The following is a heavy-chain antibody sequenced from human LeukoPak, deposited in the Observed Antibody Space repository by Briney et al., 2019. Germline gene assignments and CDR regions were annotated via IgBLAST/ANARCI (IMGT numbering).Heavy chain of an antibody. CDR1: GYTFTGYY. J-gene: IGHJ4*02. D-gene: IGHD3-3*01. CDR2: INPNSGGT. CDR3: ARGSLITIFGVVISDSFDY. Sequence: ASVKVSCKASGYTFTGYYMHWVRQAPGQGLEWMGWINPNSGGTNYAQKLQGRVTMTTDTSTSTAYMELRSLRSDDTAVYYCARGSLITIFGVVISDSFDYWGQGTLVTVSS. V-gene: IGHV1-2*02.